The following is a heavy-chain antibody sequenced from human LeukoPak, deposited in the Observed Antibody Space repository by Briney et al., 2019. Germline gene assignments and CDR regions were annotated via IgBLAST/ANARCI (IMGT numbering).Heavy chain of an antibody. J-gene: IGHJ4*02. CDR2: IRYDGSNK. CDR1: GFTFSSYG. D-gene: IGHD3-10*01. Sequence: GGSLRLSCAASGFTFSSYGMHWVRQAPGKGLEWVSFIRYDGSNKYYADSVKGRFTISRDNSKNTLYLQMNSLRAEDTAVYYCAKMAGSGSYSFFSQYYFDYWGQGTLVTVSS. V-gene: IGHV3-30*02. CDR3: AKMAGSGSYSFFSQYYFDY.